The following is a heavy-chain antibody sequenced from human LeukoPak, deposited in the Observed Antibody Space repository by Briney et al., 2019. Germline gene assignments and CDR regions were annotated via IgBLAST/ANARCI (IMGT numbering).Heavy chain of an antibody. CDR2: ISSSSTYI. V-gene: IGHV3-21*04. CDR3: AKTGDRDY. Sequence: PGGSLRLSCAASGFIFNNYNINWVRQAPGKGLEWVSSISSSSTYIYYADLVKGRFTISRDNTKNSLYLQMNSLRGEDTAIYYCAKTGDRDYWGRGTLVTVSS. CDR1: GFIFNNYN. D-gene: IGHD7-27*01. J-gene: IGHJ4*02.